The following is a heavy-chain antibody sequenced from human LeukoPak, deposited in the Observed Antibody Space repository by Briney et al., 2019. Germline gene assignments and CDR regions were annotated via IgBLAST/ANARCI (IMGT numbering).Heavy chain of an antibody. J-gene: IGHJ2*01. V-gene: IGHV3-23*01. CDR2: ISGSGGIT. CDR3: ATTYYDSSGYLDWYFDL. CDR1: GFTFSSYA. D-gene: IGHD3-22*01. Sequence: PGGSLRLSCAASGFTFSSYAMSWVRQAPGKGLEWVSAISGSGGITYYADSVKGRFTISRDNSKNTLYLQMNRLRAEDTAVYYCATTYYDSSGYLDWYFDLWGRGTLVTVSS.